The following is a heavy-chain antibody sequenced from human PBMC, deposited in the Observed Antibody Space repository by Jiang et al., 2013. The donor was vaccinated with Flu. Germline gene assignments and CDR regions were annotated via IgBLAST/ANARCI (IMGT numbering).Heavy chain of an antibody. CDR3: ARRLFLSGDYDSFDY. CDR2: ISYDEDNE. Sequence: VQLLESGGGVVQPGRSLRLSCAASGFTFRNFDMHWVRQAPGKGLEWVAVISYDEDNEFYLNSVKGRFTISRDNSKNTLYLQMNSLRAEDTAVYYCARRLFLSGDYDSFDYWGQGTLVTVSS. CDR1: GFTFRNFD. J-gene: IGHJ4*02. D-gene: IGHD4-17*01. V-gene: IGHV3-30*19.